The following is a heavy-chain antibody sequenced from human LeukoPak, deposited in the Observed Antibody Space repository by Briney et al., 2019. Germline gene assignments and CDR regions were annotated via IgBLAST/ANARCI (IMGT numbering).Heavy chain of an antibody. V-gene: IGHV1-46*01. D-gene: IGHD4-11*01. CDR1: GYTFTNYF. Sequence: ASVKVSCKASGYTFTNYFIHWVRQAPGQGLEWMGIINPSGGSTSYAQKFQGTVTMTRDTSTNTVYMELGSLRSEDTAVYYCARDYSNARAFDYWGQGTLVTVSS. CDR2: INPSGGST. J-gene: IGHJ4*02. CDR3: ARDYSNARAFDY.